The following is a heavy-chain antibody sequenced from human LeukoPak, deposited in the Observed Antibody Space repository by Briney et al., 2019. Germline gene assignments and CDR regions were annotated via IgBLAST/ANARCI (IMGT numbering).Heavy chain of an antibody. D-gene: IGHD3-10*01. CDR1: GGSISSSSYY. CDR2: IYYTGST. CDR3: ARHVNYYGSGSYFDY. Sequence: SETLSLTCTVSGGSISSSSYYWGWIRQPPGKGLEWIGSIYYTGSTYYNPSLKSRATISVATSKNQFSLNLSPVTAAATAVYYSARHVNYYGSGSYFDYWGQGTLVTVSS. J-gene: IGHJ4*02. V-gene: IGHV4-39*01.